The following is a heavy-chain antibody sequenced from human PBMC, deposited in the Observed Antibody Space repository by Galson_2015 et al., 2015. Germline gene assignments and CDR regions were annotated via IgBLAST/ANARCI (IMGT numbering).Heavy chain of an antibody. CDR2: IYYSGST. Sequence: LSLTCTVSGGSVSSGSCYWCWTRQPPGKGLEWIGYIYYSGSTNYNPSLKSRVTISVDTSKNQFSLKLSSVTAADTAVYYCATKLDGAFDIWGQGTMVTVSS. J-gene: IGHJ3*02. D-gene: IGHD6-13*01. CDR3: ATKLDGAFDI. CDR1: GGSVSSGSCY. V-gene: IGHV4-61*01.